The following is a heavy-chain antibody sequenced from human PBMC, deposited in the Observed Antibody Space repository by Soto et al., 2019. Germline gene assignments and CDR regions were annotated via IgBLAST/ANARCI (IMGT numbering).Heavy chain of an antibody. J-gene: IGHJ5*02. CDR3: ARDLPISRITMVRGVPQNWFDP. D-gene: IGHD3-10*01. CDR1: GGSFSGYY. V-gene: IGHV4-34*01. Sequence: SETLSLTCAVYGGSFSGYYWSWIRQPPGKGLEWIGEINHSGSTNYNPSLKSRVTISVDTSKNQFSLKLSSVTAADTAVYYCARDLPISRITMVRGVPQNWFDPWGQGTLVTVSS. CDR2: INHSGST.